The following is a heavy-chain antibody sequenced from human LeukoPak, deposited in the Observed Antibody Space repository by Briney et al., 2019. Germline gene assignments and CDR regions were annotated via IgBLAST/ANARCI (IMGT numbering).Heavy chain of an antibody. Sequence: GRSLRLSCAASGFTFSSYAMHWVRQAPGKGLEWVAVISYDGSNKYYADSVKGRFTISRDNSKNTLYLQMNSLRAEDTAVYYCARGSAEQWPASMDAFDIWGQGTMVTVSS. CDR3: ARGSAEQWPASMDAFDI. J-gene: IGHJ3*02. D-gene: IGHD6-19*01. CDR1: GFTFSSYA. V-gene: IGHV3-30-3*01. CDR2: ISYDGSNK.